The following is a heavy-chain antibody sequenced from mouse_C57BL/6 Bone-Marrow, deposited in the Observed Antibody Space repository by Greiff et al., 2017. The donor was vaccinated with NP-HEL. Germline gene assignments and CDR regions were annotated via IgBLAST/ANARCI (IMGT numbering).Heavy chain of an antibody. CDR3: ARGRLHYAMDY. CDR2: IYPSDSET. D-gene: IGHD2-4*01. J-gene: IGHJ4*01. V-gene: IGHV1-61*01. CDR1: GYTFTSYW. Sequence: VQLQQPGAELVRPGSSVKLSCKASGYTFTSYWMDWVKQRPGQGLEWIGNIYPSDSETHYNQKFKDKATLTVDKSSSTAYMQLSSLTSEDSAVYYCARGRLHYAMDYWGQGTSVTVSS.